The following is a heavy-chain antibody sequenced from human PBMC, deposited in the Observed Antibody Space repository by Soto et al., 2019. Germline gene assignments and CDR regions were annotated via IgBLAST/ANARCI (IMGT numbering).Heavy chain of an antibody. CDR2: INAGNGNT. CDR3: ARNIDFRGYIYYYDTDT. V-gene: IGHV1-3*01. J-gene: IGHJ6*04. Sequence: GCSSSRYSFAWVNQAPGQRLEWMGWINAGNGNTKFSQNLQGRVTITRDTSASTAYKELSSLRSEDTAVYYCARNIDFRGYIYYYDTDTCDKETTVTLAS. D-gene: IGHD2-15*01. CDR1: GCSSSRYS.